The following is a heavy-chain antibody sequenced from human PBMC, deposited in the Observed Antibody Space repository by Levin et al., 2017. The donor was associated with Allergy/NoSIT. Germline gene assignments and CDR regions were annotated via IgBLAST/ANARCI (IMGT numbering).Heavy chain of an antibody. Sequence: ASVKVSCKASGYTFTSYGISWVRQAPGQGLEWMGWISAYNGNTNYAQKLQGRVTMTTDTSTSTAYMELRSLRSDDTAVYYCARDSLAGVRGVIMVLDYYYGMDVWGQGTTVTVSS. V-gene: IGHV1-18*01. CDR2: ISAYNGNT. CDR3: ARDSLAGVRGVIMVLDYYYGMDV. D-gene: IGHD3-10*01. CDR1: GYTFTSYG. J-gene: IGHJ6*02.